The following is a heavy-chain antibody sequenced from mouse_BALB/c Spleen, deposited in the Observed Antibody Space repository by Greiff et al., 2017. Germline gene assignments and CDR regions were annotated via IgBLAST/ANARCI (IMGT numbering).Heavy chain of an antibody. Sequence: EVKLVESGGGLVKPGGSLKLSCAASGFTFSSYAMSWVRQTPEKRLEWVASISSGGSTYYPDSVKGRFTISRDNARNLLYLQMSSLRSEDTAMYYCARGPSILYFDYWGQGTTLTVSS. V-gene: IGHV5-6-5*01. CDR3: ARGPSILYFDY. CDR2: ISSGGST. CDR1: GFTFSSYA. J-gene: IGHJ2*01. D-gene: IGHD2-10*02.